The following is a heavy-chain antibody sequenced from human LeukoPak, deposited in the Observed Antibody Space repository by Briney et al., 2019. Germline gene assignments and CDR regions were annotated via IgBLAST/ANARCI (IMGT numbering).Heavy chain of an antibody. CDR2: IYSGGST. V-gene: IGHV3-53*01. D-gene: IGHD2-15*01. CDR1: GFTVSSNY. J-gene: IGHJ4*02. CDR3: AKNYCSGGSCYPYYFDY. Sequence: PGGSLRLSCAASGFTVSSNYMSWVRQAPGKGLEWVSVIYSGGSTYYADSVKGRFTISRDNSKNTLYLQMNSLRAEDTAVYYCAKNYCSGGSCYPYYFDYWGQGTLVTVSS.